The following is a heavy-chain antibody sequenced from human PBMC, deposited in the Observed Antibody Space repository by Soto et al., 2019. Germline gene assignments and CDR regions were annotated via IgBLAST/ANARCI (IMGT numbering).Heavy chain of an antibody. V-gene: IGHV3-49*03. Sequence: GGSLRLSCTASGFTSGDYAMSWFRQAPGKGLEWVGFIRSKAYGGTTEYAASVKGRFTISRDDSKSIAYLQMNSLKTEDTAVYYCTRDFISSGYFGFGDPYDYWGQGTLVTVSS. D-gene: IGHD3-22*01. CDR1: GFTSGDYA. J-gene: IGHJ4*02. CDR2: IRSKAYGGTT. CDR3: TRDFISSGYFGFGDPYDY.